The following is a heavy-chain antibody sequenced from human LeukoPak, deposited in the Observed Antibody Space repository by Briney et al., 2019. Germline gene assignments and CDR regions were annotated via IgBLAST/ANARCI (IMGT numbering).Heavy chain of an antibody. J-gene: IGHJ4*02. CDR2: ISSSSSYI. V-gene: IGHV3-21*01. Sequence: ETLSLTCAVYGGSFSGYYWSWIRQPPGKGLEWVSSISSSSSYIYYADSVKGRFTISRDNAKNSLYLQMNSLRAEDTAVYYCARDGSSWYYFDYWGQGTLVTVSS. D-gene: IGHD6-13*01. CDR1: GGSFSGYY. CDR3: ARDGSSWYYFDY.